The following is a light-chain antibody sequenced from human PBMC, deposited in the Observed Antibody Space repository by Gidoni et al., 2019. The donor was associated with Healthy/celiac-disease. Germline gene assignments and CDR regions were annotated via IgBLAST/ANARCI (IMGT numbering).Light chain of an antibody. Sequence: DIQMTQSPSTLSASVGDRVTNTCRASQSISSWLAWYQQKPGKAPKLLIYKASSLESGVPSRLSGSGSGTEFTLTISSLQPDDFATYYCQQYNSYSPLFTFGPGTKVDIK. CDR2: KAS. CDR3: QQYNSYSPLFT. J-gene: IGKJ3*01. V-gene: IGKV1-5*03. CDR1: QSISSW.